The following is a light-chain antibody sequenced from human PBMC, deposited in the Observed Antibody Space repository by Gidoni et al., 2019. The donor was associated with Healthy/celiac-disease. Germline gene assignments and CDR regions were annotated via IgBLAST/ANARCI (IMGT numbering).Light chain of an antibody. Sequence: IQMTHSPSTLSASVGDRVNITCRASHSISSWLAWYQQKPGKAPKLLIYKASSLESGVPSRFSGSGSGTEFTLTISSLQHDDFATYFCQQYNSYSTFGQGTKVEIK. CDR3: QQYNSYST. CDR1: HSISSW. V-gene: IGKV1-5*03. CDR2: KAS. J-gene: IGKJ1*01.